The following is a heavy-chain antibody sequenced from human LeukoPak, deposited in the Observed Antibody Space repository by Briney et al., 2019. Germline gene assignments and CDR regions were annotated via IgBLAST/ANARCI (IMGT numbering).Heavy chain of an antibody. D-gene: IGHD3-10*01. J-gene: IGHJ5*02. CDR1: GGSISSSSYY. V-gene: IGHV4-39*07. Sequence: SETLSLTCTVSGGSISSSSYYWGWIRQPPGKGLEWIGSIYYSGSTYYNPSLKSRVTISVDKSKNQFSLKLTSMTASDPAVHYCFGSGGFYWFYPWGQGTLVTVSS. CDR2: IYYSGST. CDR3: FGSGGFYWFYP.